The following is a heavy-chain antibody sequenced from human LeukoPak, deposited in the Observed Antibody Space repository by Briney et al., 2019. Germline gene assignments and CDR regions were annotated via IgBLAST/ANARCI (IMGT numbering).Heavy chain of an antibody. V-gene: IGHV3-53*04. Sequence: GGSLRLSCAASGFTFSSYAMSWVRQAPGKGLEWVSVIYSGGSTYYADSVKGRFTISRHNSKNTLYLQMNSLRAEDTAVYYCAGGVVVPAAIGYYYGMDVWGQGTTVTVSS. CDR2: IYSGGST. CDR3: AGGVVVPAAIGYYYGMDV. D-gene: IGHD2-2*01. J-gene: IGHJ6*02. CDR1: GFTFSSYA.